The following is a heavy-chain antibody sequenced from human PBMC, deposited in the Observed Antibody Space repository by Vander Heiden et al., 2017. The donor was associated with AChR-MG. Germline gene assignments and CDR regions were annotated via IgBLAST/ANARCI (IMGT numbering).Heavy chain of an antibody. CDR3: ARAIVVVPAAIWYFDL. CDR1: GFTVSSNY. V-gene: IGHV3-53*01. CDR2: IYSGGST. J-gene: IGHJ2*01. Sequence: EVQLVESGRGLIQPGGSLRLSCAASGFTVSSNYMSWVRQAPGKGLEWVSVIYSGGSTYYADSVKGRFTISRDNSKNTLYLQMNSLRAEDTAVYYCARAIVVVPAAIWYFDLWGRGTLVTVSS. D-gene: IGHD2-2*01.